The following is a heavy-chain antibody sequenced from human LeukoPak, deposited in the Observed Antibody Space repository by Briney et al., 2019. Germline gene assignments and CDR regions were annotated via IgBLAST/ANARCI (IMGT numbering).Heavy chain of an antibody. Sequence: SETLSLTCTVSGGSISSYYWSWIRQPPGKGLEWIGYIYYSGSTNYNPSLKSRVTISVDTSKNLFSLKLSSVTAADTAVYYCARGPEYSSSWYSWFDPWGQGTLVTVSS. CDR3: ARGPEYSSSWYSWFDP. V-gene: IGHV4-59*01. J-gene: IGHJ5*02. CDR1: GGSISSYY. D-gene: IGHD6-13*01. CDR2: IYYSGST.